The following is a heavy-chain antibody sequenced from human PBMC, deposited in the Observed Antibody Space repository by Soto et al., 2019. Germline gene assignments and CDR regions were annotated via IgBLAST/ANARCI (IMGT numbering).Heavy chain of an antibody. CDR1: GGSISSYY. D-gene: IGHD3-22*01. CDR3: ATNGYNYPNWFDP. J-gene: IGHJ5*02. V-gene: IGHV4-59*01. CDR2: IHYSGST. Sequence: QVQLQESGPGLVKPSETLSLTCTVSGGSISSYYWSWIRQPPGKGLEWIGYIHYSGSTNYNPSLKSRVTISLDTSKNQFSLKLTSVTAADTAIYYCATNGYNYPNWFDPWGQGTLVTVSS.